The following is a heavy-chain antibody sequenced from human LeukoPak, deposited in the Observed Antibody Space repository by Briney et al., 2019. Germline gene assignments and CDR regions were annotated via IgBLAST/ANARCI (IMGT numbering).Heavy chain of an antibody. Sequence: NPSETLSLTCTVSGGSISSGSYYWSWIRQPPGKGLEWIGSIYHSGSTYYNPSLKSRVTISVDTSKNQFSLKLSSVTAADTAVYYCARSPGSSGWYQKDAFDIWGQGTMVTVSS. CDR2: IYHSGST. CDR1: GGSISSGSYY. CDR3: ARSPGSSGWYQKDAFDI. J-gene: IGHJ3*02. D-gene: IGHD6-19*01. V-gene: IGHV4-39*07.